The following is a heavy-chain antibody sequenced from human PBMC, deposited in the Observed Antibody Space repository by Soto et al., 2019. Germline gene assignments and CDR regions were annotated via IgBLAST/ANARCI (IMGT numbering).Heavy chain of an antibody. D-gene: IGHD3-10*01. CDR2: IKQDGSET. V-gene: IGHV3-7*01. CDR3: ARSYGTGFLSGY. Sequence: EVHLVESGGGLVRPGESLRLSCAASGFTFTNFRMSWLRQAPGKGLEWVANIKQDGSETRYVDSVKGRFTISRDNAKNSLFLQMNILRAEDTAIYYCARSYGTGFLSGYWGQGTLVTVST. J-gene: IGHJ4*02. CDR1: GFTFTNFR.